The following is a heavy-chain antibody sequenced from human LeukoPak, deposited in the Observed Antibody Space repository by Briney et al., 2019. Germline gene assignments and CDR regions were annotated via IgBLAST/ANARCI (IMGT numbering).Heavy chain of an antibody. CDR2: INSNGRNI. D-gene: IGHD3-22*01. CDR3: ATSNYYDISAYPQIFDY. V-gene: IGHV3-48*03. J-gene: IGHJ4*02. CDR1: GFSFSSYE. Sequence: HTGGSLRLSCAASGFSFSSYEMNWVRQAPGKGLEWISYINSNGRNIDYADSVRGRFTISRDNSKNTLYLQMNSLRAEDTAVYYCATSNYYDISAYPQIFDYWGQGTLVTVSS.